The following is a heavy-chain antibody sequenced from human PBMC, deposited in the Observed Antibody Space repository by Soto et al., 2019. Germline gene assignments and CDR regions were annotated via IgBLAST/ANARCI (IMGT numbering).Heavy chain of an antibody. CDR2: ISYDGSNK. J-gene: IGHJ3*02. CDR3: AKDLGSGSYLFDAFDI. CDR1: GFTFSSYG. Sequence: AGGSLRLSCAASGFTFSSYGMHWVRQAPGKGLEWVAVISYDGSNKYYADSVKGRFTISRDNSKNTLYLQMNSLRAEDTAVYYCAKDLGSGSYLFDAFDIWGQGTMVTVSS. D-gene: IGHD1-26*01. V-gene: IGHV3-30*18.